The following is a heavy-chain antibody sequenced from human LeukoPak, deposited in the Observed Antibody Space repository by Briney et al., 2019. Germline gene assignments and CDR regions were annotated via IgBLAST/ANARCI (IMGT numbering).Heavy chain of an antibody. D-gene: IGHD2-15*01. CDR2: IIPMLGTT. CDR1: GDTLSSYA. CDR3: AREPRAYCSGGSCYFDY. V-gene: IGHV1-69*13. J-gene: IGHJ4*02. Sequence: GASVKVSCKASGDTLSSYAMSWVRQAPGQGLEWMGGIIPMLGTTSYAQKFQGRVSITADESTSTAYMELSSLRSEDTAVYYCAREPRAYCSGGSCYFDYWGQGTLVTVSS.